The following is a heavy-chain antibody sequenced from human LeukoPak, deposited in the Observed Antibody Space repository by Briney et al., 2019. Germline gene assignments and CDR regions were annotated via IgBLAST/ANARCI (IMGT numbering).Heavy chain of an antibody. V-gene: IGHV3-30*02. CDR3: ARRLETIFGVVIIWDWYFDL. J-gene: IGHJ2*01. Sequence: GGSLRLSCAASGFTFSSYGMHWVRQAPCKGLEWVAFIRYDGSNKYYADSVKGRFTISRDNSKNTLYLQMNSLRVEDTAVYYCARRLETIFGVVIIWDWYFDLWGRGTLVTVSS. D-gene: IGHD3-3*01. CDR1: GFTFSSYG. CDR2: IRYDGSNK.